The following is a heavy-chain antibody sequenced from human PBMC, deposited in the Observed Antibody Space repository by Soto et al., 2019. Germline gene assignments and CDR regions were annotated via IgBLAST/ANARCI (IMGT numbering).Heavy chain of an antibody. CDR1: GISLSTSGVG. J-gene: IGHJ4*02. V-gene: IGHV2-5*02. D-gene: IGHD6-13*01. CDR2: IYWDDDH. CDR3: ARELYSSTYFDP. Sequence: QITLKESGPTLVRPTQTLTLTCTFSGISLSTSGVGVGWIRQPPGKALEWLALIYWDDDHRYSPSLKTRLTITKDTSKNQVVLTLTKLDPADTATYYCARELYSSTYFDPWGQGTLVTVSS.